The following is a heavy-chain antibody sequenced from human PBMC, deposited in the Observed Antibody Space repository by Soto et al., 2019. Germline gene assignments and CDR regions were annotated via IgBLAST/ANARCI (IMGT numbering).Heavy chain of an antibody. CDR2: IWYDGSNK. D-gene: IGHD4-17*01. V-gene: IGHV3-33*01. J-gene: IGHJ5*02. Sequence: QVQLVESWGGVVQPGRSLRLSCAASGFTFSSYGMHWVRQAPGKGLEWVAVIWYDGSNKYYADSVKGRFTISRDNSKNTLYLQMNSLRAEDTAVYYCARDENDYGDYGDPFDPWGQGTLVTVSS. CDR3: ARDENDYGDYGDPFDP. CDR1: GFTFSSYG.